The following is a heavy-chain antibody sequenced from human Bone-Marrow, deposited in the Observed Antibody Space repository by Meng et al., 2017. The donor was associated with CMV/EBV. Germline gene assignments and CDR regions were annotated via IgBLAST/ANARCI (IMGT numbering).Heavy chain of an antibody. J-gene: IGHJ3*02. V-gene: IGHV1-46*01. Sequence: GESLKISCKASGYTFTSYYMHWVRQAPGQGLEWMGIINPSGGSTSYAQKFQGRVTMTRDTSTSTVYMELSSLRSEDTAVYYCAANGGASGDAFDIWGQGTMVTV. D-gene: IGHD6-25*01. CDR1: GYTFTSYY. CDR3: AANGGASGDAFDI. CDR2: INPSGGST.